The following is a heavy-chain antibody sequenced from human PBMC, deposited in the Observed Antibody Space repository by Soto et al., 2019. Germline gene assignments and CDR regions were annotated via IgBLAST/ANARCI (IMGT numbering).Heavy chain of an antibody. D-gene: IGHD2-15*01. CDR2: VHYSGNT. Sequence: SETLSLTCTVSGYSISSSYHWAWIRQPPGKGLEWLGSVHYSGNTYYNPSLKSRLTISVNKSKNQFSLNLSSVTAADTAVYYCARQDRVVAEGRWFDPWGQGTLVTVSS. CDR3: ARQDRVVAEGRWFDP. V-gene: IGHV4-38-2*02. CDR1: GYSISSSYH. J-gene: IGHJ5*02.